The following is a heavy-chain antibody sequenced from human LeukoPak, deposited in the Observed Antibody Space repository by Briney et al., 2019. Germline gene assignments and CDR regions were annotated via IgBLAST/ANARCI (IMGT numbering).Heavy chain of an antibody. D-gene: IGHD5-18*01. CDR1: GFTFSSYG. CDR3: VRGQLWSYYHDY. J-gene: IGHJ4*02. Sequence: PGGSLRLSCAASGFTFSSYGMHWVRQAPGKGLEWVSSISSSSSYIYYADSVKGRFTISRDNAKNTVYLEMNSLRAEDTAVYYCVRGQLWSYYHDYWGQGTLVTVSS. V-gene: IGHV3-21*01. CDR2: ISSSSSYI.